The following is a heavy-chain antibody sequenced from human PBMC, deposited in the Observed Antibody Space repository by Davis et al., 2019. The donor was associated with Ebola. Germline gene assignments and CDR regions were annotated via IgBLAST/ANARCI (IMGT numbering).Heavy chain of an antibody. V-gene: IGHV1-2*06. CDR3: ARGFGDVDSFDI. CDR2: INPNNGVA. D-gene: IGHD3-10*01. CDR1: GYFFTGFY. J-gene: IGHJ3*02. Sequence: ASVKVSCKASGYFFTGFYMHWVRQAPGQGLEWMGRINPNNGVANYAQRFQGRVTMTTETSITTAYMDLSRLTSDDTAVFYCARGFGDVDSFDIWGQGTMVTVSS.